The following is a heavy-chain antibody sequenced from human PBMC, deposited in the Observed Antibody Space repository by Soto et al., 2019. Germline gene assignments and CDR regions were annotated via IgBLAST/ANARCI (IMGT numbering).Heavy chain of an antibody. Sequence: GASVKVSCKASGGTFSSYAISWVRQAPGQGLEWMGGIIPIFGTANYAQKFQGRVTITADESTSTVYMELSSLRSEDTAVYYCATTPLDGGYYYDSSGYYYFDYWGQGTLVTVSS. V-gene: IGHV1-69*13. CDR1: GGTFSSYA. CDR3: ATTPLDGGYYYDSSGYYYFDY. CDR2: IIPIFGTA. D-gene: IGHD3-22*01. J-gene: IGHJ4*02.